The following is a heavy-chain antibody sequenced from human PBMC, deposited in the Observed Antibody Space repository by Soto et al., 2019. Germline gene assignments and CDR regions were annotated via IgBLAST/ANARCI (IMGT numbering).Heavy chain of an antibody. CDR3: AREGVKGSRGNYYYYYGMDV. CDR2: IYYSGST. Sequence: SETLSLTCTVSGGSIISYYWSWIRQPPGKGLEWIGYIYYSGSTNYNPSLKSRVTISVDTSKNQFSLKLSSVTAADTAVYYCAREGVKGSRGNYYYYYGMDVWGQGTTVTVSS. CDR1: GGSIISYY. J-gene: IGHJ6*02. V-gene: IGHV4-59*01. D-gene: IGHD1-26*01.